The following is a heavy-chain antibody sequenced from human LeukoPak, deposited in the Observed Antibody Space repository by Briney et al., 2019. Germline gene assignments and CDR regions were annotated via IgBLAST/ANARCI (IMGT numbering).Heavy chain of an antibody. J-gene: IGHJ4*02. D-gene: IGHD3-22*01. CDR2: IIPIFGTA. V-gene: IGHV1-69*05. CDR3: ARGDSSGYYPYFDY. CDR1: GGTFSSYA. Sequence: ASVKVSCKASGGTFSSYAISWVRQAPGQGLEWMGGIIPIFGTANYAQKFQGRVTITTDESTSTAYMELSSLRSEDTAVYYCARGDSSGYYPYFDYWGQGTLVTGSS.